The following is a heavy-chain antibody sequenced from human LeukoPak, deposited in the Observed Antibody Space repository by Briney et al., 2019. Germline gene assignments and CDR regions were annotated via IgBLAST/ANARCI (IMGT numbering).Heavy chain of an antibody. J-gene: IGHJ4*02. V-gene: IGHV1-69*04. Sequence: ASVKVSCKASGGTFSSYAIIWVRQAPGQGLEWMGRIIPILGIANYAQKFQGRVTITADKSTSTAYMELSSLRSEDTAVYYCARVGKTPPSPFDYWGQGTLVTVSS. CDR2: IIPILGIA. CDR3: ARVGKTPPSPFDY. CDR1: GGTFSSYA. D-gene: IGHD1-14*01.